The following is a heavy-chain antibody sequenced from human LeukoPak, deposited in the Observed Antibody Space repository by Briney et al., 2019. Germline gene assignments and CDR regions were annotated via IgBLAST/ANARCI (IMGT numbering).Heavy chain of an antibody. CDR2: IYYGGST. J-gene: IGHJ4*02. V-gene: IGHV4-39*01. CDR3: ARPVAGVYYFDY. D-gene: IGHD6-19*01. CDR1: GGSISSSSYY. Sequence: SETLSLTCTVSGGSISSSSYYWGWIRQPPGKGLEWIGSIYYGGSTYYNPSLKSRVTISVDTSKNQFSLKLSSVTAADTAVYYCARPVAGVYYFDYWGQGTLVTVSS.